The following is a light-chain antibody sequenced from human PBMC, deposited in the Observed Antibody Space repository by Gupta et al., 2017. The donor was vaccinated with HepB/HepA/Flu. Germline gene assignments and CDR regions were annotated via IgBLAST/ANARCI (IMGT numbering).Light chain of an antibody. CDR2: GYT. J-gene: IGLJ3*02. CDR3: QSVDSSLSVV. Sequence: QAVLTQPPSVSGAPGQTVTISCNGSSSNIGADNDVHWYQQLPGTAPKLLISGYTNRPSGVPDRFSASKSGTSASLAXTXLQAKDXAHYYCQSVDSSLSVVFGGGTKLTVL. V-gene: IGLV1-40*01. CDR1: SSNIGADND.